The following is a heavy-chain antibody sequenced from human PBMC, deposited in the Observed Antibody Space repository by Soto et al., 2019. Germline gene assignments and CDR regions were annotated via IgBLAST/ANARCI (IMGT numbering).Heavy chain of an antibody. CDR1: EFSLSTTGVG. CDR2: IYWDDDK. Sequence: QITLKESGPTLVKPTQTLTLTCTFSEFSLSTTGVGVGWIRQPPGKALEFLALIYWDDDKRYSPSLKSRLTITKDTSKNQVVLTMSNMDPVDTATYHCAHSTAVTGAFDQWGQGTLVTVSS. CDR3: AHSTAVTGAFDQ. V-gene: IGHV2-5*02. J-gene: IGHJ4*02. D-gene: IGHD6-19*01.